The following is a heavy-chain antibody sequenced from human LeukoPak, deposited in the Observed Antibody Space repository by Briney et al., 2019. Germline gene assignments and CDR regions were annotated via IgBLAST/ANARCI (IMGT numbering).Heavy chain of an antibody. CDR3: ASSPGGVLRFLEWSTPTLDV. CDR1: GYTFTSYY. CDR2: INPSGGST. V-gene: IGHV1-46*01. Sequence: ASAKVSCKASGYTFTSYYVHWVRQAPGQRLEWMGIINPSGGSTSYAQKFQGRVTMTRDTSTSTVYMELSSLRSEDTAVYYCASSPGGVLRFLEWSTPTLDVWGQGTTVTVSS. J-gene: IGHJ6*02. D-gene: IGHD3-3*01.